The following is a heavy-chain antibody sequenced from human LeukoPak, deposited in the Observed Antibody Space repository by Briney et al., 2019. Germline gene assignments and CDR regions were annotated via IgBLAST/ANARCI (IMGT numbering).Heavy chain of an antibody. V-gene: IGHV3-23*01. D-gene: IGHD6-19*01. Sequence: GGSLRLSCAASGFTFSSYAMSWVRQAPGKGLEWVSAISGSGGSTYYADSVKGRFTISRDNSKNTLYLQMNSLRAEDTAVYYCAKDRPIAVAGTMGWFDPWGQGTLVTVSS. CDR1: GFTFSSYA. CDR2: ISGSGGST. J-gene: IGHJ5*02. CDR3: AKDRPIAVAGTMGWFDP.